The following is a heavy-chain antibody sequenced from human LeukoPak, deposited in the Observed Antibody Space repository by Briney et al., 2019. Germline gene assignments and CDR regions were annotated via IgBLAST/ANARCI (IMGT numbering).Heavy chain of an antibody. CDR2: INHSGST. CDR1: GGSFSGYY. V-gene: IGHV4-34*01. D-gene: IGHD6-13*01. J-gene: IGHJ4*02. CDR3: ARAGYSNNWYPGIFDY. Sequence: SETLSLTCAVYGGSFSGYYWSWIRQPPGKGLEWIGEINHSGSTNYNPSLKSRVTISVDTSKNQFSLKLSSVTAADTAVYYCARAGYSNNWYPGIFDYWGQGTLVTVSS.